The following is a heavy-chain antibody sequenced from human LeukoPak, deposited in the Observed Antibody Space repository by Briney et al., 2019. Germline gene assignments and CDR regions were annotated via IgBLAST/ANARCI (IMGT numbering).Heavy chain of an antibody. D-gene: IGHD3-3*01. CDR2: IIPIFGTA. V-gene: IGHV1-69*01. CDR3: PRLITIFGVVDSRHFDY. J-gene: IGHJ4*02. Sequence: SVKVSCKASGGTFSSYAISWVRQAPGQGLEWMGGIIPIFGTANYAQKFQGRVTITADESTSTAYMELSSLRSEDTAVYYCPRLITIFGVVDSRHFDYWGQGTLVTVSS. CDR1: GGTFSSYA.